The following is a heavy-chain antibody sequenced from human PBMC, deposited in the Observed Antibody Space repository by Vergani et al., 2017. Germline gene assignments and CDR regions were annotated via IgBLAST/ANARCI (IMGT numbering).Heavy chain of an antibody. V-gene: IGHV3-30*18. CDR1: GFTFSSYG. CDR2: ISYDGSNK. CDR3: AKEGWVDTDYYFDY. J-gene: IGHJ4*02. Sequence: QVQLVESGGGVVQPGRSLRLSCAASGFTFSSYGMHWVRQAPGKGLEWVAVISYDGSNKYYADSVKGRFTISRDNSKNTLYLQMNSLRAEDTAVYYCAKEGWVDTDYYFDYWGQGTLVTVSS. D-gene: IGHD5-18*01.